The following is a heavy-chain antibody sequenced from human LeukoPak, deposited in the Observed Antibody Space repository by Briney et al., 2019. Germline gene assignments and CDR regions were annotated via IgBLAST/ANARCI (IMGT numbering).Heavy chain of an antibody. CDR3: AKDLLPGSYYNPNWFDP. Sequence: GGSLRLSCAASGFTFSSYGMHWVRQAPGKGLEWVAFIRYDGSNKYYADSVKGRFTISRDNSKNTLYLQMNSLRAEDTAVYYCAKDLLPGSYYNPNWFDPWGQGTLVTVSS. D-gene: IGHD3-10*01. CDR2: IRYDGSNK. J-gene: IGHJ5*02. CDR1: GFTFSSYG. V-gene: IGHV3-30*02.